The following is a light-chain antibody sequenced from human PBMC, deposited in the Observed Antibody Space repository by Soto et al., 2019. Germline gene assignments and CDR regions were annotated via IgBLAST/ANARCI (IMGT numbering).Light chain of an antibody. CDR1: QSVSNNY. CDR3: QQYGSSPPYT. Sequence: EVVLTQSPGTLSLSPGERATLSCRASQSVSNNYFAWYQQKPGQAPRLLIFGSSDSATGIPDRFSGSGSGTDFTITISRLEPEDFAVYYCQQYGSSPPYTFGQGTKLEI. CDR2: GSS. V-gene: IGKV3-20*01. J-gene: IGKJ2*01.